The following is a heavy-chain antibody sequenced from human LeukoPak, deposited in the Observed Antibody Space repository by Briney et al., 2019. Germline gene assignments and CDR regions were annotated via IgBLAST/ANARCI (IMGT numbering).Heavy chain of an antibody. CDR3: AKEYRMTTVTVSPTGY. V-gene: IGHV3-23*01. Sequence: GGSLRLSCAASGFTFSSYAMSWVRQAPGKGLEWVSAISGSDGSTYYADSVKGRFTISRDNSKNTLYLQMNSLRAEDTAVYYCAKEYRMTTVTVSPTGYWGQGTLVTVSS. CDR1: GFTFSSYA. CDR2: ISGSDGST. J-gene: IGHJ4*02. D-gene: IGHD4-17*01.